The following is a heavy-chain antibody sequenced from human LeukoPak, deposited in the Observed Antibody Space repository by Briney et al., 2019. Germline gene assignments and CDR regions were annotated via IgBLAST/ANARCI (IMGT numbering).Heavy chain of an antibody. CDR2: IISSGSNI. D-gene: IGHD6-19*01. Sequence: PGGSLRLSCAASGFTFSSYSVNWVRQAPGKGLEWVSSIISSGSNIHYADSVKGRFTISRDNAEHSLYLQMTSLRAEDTAMYYCARGYSSGPDYWGQGTLVTVSS. V-gene: IGHV3-21*01. J-gene: IGHJ4*02. CDR1: GFTFSSYS. CDR3: ARGYSSGPDY.